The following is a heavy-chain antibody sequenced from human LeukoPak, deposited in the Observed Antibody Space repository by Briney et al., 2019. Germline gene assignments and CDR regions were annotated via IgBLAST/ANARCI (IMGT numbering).Heavy chain of an antibody. CDR1: GGSISSYY. Sequence: PSETLSLTCTVSGGSISSYYWSWIRQPPGKGLEWIGYIYYSGSTNYNPSLKSRVTISVDTSKNQFSLKLSPVTAADTAVYYCASGMATITPFDYWGQGTLVTVSS. V-gene: IGHV4-59*01. CDR2: IYYSGST. J-gene: IGHJ4*02. D-gene: IGHD5-24*01. CDR3: ASGMATITPFDY.